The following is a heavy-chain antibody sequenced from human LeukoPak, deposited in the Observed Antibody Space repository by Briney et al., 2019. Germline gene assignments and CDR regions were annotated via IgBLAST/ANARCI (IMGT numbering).Heavy chain of an antibody. Sequence: GGSLRLSCAASGFTFDDYAMHWVRQAPGKGLGWVSLISGDGGSTYYADPVKGRFTISRDNRKNSLYLQMNSLRTEDTALYYCAKGNRYYGSGSYYNYPPRTFYMDVWGKGTTVTVSS. CDR2: ISGDGGST. D-gene: IGHD3-10*01. V-gene: IGHV3-43*02. CDR1: GFTFDDYA. J-gene: IGHJ6*03. CDR3: AKGNRYYGSGSYYNYPPRTFYMDV.